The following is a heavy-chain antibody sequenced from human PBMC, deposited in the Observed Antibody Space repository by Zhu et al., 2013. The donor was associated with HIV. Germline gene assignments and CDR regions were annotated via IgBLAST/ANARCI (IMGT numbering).Heavy chain of an antibody. D-gene: IGHD2-15*01. CDR2: IIPILHTI. CDR1: GGTLKTYG. V-gene: IGHV1-69*05. J-gene: IGHJ6*02. CDR3: ARVFQCSGGSCYYYGMDV. Sequence: QVHLVQSGSEVKKSGSSVKVSCKASGGTLKTYGINWLRQAPGQGLEWMGGIIPILHTINYAQKFQGRVTITTDTSTSTAYMELRSLRSDDTAVYYCARVFQCSGGSCYYYGMDVWGQGTTVTVSS.